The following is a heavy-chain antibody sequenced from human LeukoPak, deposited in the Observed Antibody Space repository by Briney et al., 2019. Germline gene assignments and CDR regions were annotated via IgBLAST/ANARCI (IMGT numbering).Heavy chain of an antibody. D-gene: IGHD3-3*02. CDR2: INHSGST. CDR3: ARGHLSDPNYYYYGMDV. CDR1: GGSFSGYY. Sequence: PSETLSLTCAVYGGSFSGYYWSWIRQPPGKGLEWIGEINHSGSTNYNPSLKSRVTISVDTSKNQFSLKLSSVTAADTAVYYCARGHLSDPNYYYYGMDVWGQGTTVTVSS. J-gene: IGHJ6*02. V-gene: IGHV4-34*01.